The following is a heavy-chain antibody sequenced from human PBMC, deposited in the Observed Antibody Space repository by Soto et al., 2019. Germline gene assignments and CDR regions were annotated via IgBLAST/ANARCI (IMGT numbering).Heavy chain of an antibody. V-gene: IGHV3-7*05. CDR1: GFTFSSYW. CDR3: ARDNDYYDSSGYSDYYYYYGMDV. CDR2: IKQDGSEK. J-gene: IGHJ6*02. D-gene: IGHD3-22*01. Sequence: GGSLRLSCAASGFTFSSYWMSWVRQAPGKGLEWVANIKQDGSEKYYVDSVKGRFTISRDNAKNSLYLQMNSLRAEDTAVYYCARDNDYYDSSGYSDYYYYYGMDVWGQGTTVTVSS.